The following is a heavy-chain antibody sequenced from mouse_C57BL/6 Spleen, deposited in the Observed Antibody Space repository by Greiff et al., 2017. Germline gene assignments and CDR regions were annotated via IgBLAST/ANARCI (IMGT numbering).Heavy chain of an antibody. D-gene: IGHD1-1*01. Sequence: QVQLQQPGAELVKPGASVKLSCKASGYTFTSYWMHWVKQRPGQGLEWIGMIHPNSGSTNYNEKFKSKATLTVAKSSSTAYMQLSSLTSEDSAVYYCASGDYGSLYAMDYWGQGTSVTGSS. CDR1: GYTFTSYW. CDR3: ASGDYGSLYAMDY. J-gene: IGHJ4*01. CDR2: IHPNSGST. V-gene: IGHV1-64*01.